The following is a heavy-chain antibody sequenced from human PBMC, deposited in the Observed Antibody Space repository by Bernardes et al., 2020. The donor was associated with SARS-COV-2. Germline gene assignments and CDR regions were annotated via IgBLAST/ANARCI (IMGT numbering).Heavy chain of an antibody. J-gene: IGHJ6*02. Sequence: SVKVSCRTSGFTFTSSAMQWVRQARGQRLEWIGWIVVGSGKTNYAQKFQERVTITRDMSTSTAYMELSSLRSEDTAVYYCAADSYYDFWSGFPATYGMDVWGQGTTVTVSS. CDR1: GFTFTSSA. CDR2: IVVGSGKT. D-gene: IGHD3-3*01. V-gene: IGHV1-58*02. CDR3: AADSYYDFWSGFPATYGMDV.